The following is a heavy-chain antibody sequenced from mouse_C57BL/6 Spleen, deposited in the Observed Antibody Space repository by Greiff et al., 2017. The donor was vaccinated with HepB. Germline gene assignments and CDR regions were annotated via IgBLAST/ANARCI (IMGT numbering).Heavy chain of an antibody. CDR3: TRYDYDGGDWFAY. J-gene: IGHJ3*01. Sequence: VQLQQSGTVLARPGASVKMSCKTSGYTFTSYWMHWVKQRPGQGLEWIGAIYPGNSDTSYNQKFKGKAKLTAVTSASTAYMELSSLTNEDSAVYYCTRYDYDGGDWFAYWGQGTLVTVSA. D-gene: IGHD2-4*01. CDR2: IYPGNSDT. V-gene: IGHV1-5*01. CDR1: GYTFTSYW.